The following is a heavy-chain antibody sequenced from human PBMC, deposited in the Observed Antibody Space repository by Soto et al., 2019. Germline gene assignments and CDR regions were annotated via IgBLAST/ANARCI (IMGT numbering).Heavy chain of an antibody. J-gene: IGHJ6*02. CDR1: GGSISSGGYY. V-gene: IGHV4-31*03. CDR2: IYYSGST. CDR3: ARGTVTRDYYYGMDV. Sequence: SETLSLTCTVSGGSISSGGYYWSWIRQHPGKGLEWIGYIYYSGSTYYNPSLKSRVTISVDTSKNQFSLKLSSVTAADTAVYYCARGTVTRDYYYGMDVWGQGTTVTVSS. D-gene: IGHD4-4*01.